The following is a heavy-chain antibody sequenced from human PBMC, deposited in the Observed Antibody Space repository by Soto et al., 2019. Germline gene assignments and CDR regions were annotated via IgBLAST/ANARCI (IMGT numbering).Heavy chain of an antibody. J-gene: IGHJ4*02. V-gene: IGHV3-53*01. Sequence: GGSLRLSCAASGFTVNNNYMNWVRQTPGKGLEWVSVIYSTGSTFYADSVKGRFIISRDNSRLYLQMNSLRAEDTAMYYCARGFGVVIVEWGQGTLVTVSS. D-gene: IGHD3-16*02. CDR1: GFTVNNNY. CDR2: IYSTGST. CDR3: ARGFGVVIVE.